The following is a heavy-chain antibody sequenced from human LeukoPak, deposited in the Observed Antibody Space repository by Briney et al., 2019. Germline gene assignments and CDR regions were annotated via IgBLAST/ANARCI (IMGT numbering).Heavy chain of an antibody. V-gene: IGHV1-69*05. CDR2: IIPIFGTA. Sequence: ASVKVSCXASGGTFSSYAISWVRQAPGQGLEWMGGIIPIFGTANYAQKFQGRVTITTDESTSTAYMELSSLRSEDTAVYYCARAPRITMVRGVIYWFDPWGQGTLVTVSS. D-gene: IGHD3-10*01. CDR3: ARAPRITMVRGVIYWFDP. CDR1: GGTFSSYA. J-gene: IGHJ5*02.